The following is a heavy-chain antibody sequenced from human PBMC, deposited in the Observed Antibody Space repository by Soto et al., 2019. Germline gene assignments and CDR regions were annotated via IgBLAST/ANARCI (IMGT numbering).Heavy chain of an antibody. J-gene: IGHJ4*02. V-gene: IGHV3-30-3*01. Sequence: GGSLRLSCAASGFTFSSYAMHWVRQAPGKGLEWVAVISYDGSNKYYADSVKGRFTISRDNSKNTLYLQMNSLRAEDTAVYYCARDDSSVDYWGQGTLVTVSS. CDR1: GFTFSSYA. CDR3: ARDDSSVDY. D-gene: IGHD6-19*01. CDR2: ISYDGSNK.